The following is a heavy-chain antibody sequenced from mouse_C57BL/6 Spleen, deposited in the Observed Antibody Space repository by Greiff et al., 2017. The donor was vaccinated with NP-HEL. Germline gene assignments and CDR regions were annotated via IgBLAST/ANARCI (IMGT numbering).Heavy chain of an antibody. CDR2: IWGVGST. D-gene: IGHD2-2*01. Sequence: VKLVESGPGLVAPSQSLSITCTVSGFSLTSYGVDWVRQSPGKGLEWLGVIWGVGSTNYNSALKSRLSISKDNSKSQVFLKMNSLQTDDTAMYYCASDMDGYPFAYWGQGTLVTVSA. CDR1: GFSLTSYG. CDR3: ASDMDGYPFAY. J-gene: IGHJ3*01. V-gene: IGHV2-6*01.